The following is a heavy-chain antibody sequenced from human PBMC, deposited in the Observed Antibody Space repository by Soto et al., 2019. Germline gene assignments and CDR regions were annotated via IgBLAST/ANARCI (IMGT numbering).Heavy chain of an antibody. CDR2: IIPVFPTT. CDR3: ARGRIAGAATDFYYYRMDV. V-gene: IGHV1-69*12. J-gene: IGHJ6*02. CDR1: GGTFSTYV. Sequence: QVQLVQSGAEVKKPGSSVKVSCKASGGTFSTYVISWVRQAPGQGLEWMGGIIPVFPTTNYAQKFQGRVTLSAHESTRTGYMELNSLRSEDTAVYYCARGRIAGAATDFYYYRMDVWGQGTSVTVSS. D-gene: IGHD1-26*01.